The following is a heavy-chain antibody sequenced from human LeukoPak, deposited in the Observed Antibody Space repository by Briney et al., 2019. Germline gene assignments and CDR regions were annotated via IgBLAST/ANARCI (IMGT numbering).Heavy chain of an antibody. CDR3: TTDEGWLIGQVIEDY. J-gene: IGHJ4*02. Sequence: GGSLRLSCAASGFTFSSYGMHWVRQAPGKGLEWAAFIRYDGSNKYYADSVKGRFTISRDNSKNTLYLQMNSLKTEDTAVYYCTTDEGWLIGQVIEDYWGQGTLVTVSS. CDR2: IRYDGSNK. CDR1: GFTFSSYG. D-gene: IGHD5-12*01. V-gene: IGHV3-30*02.